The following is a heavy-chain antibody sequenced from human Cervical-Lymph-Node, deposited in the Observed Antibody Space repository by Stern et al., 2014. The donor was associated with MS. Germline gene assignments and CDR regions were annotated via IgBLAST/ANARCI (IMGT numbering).Heavy chain of an antibody. D-gene: IGHD3-16*01. CDR3: ARDHYELRY. V-gene: IGHV3-33*01. J-gene: IGHJ4*02. CDR2: ICYDGSNK. CDR1: GFTFSSYG. Sequence: VQLVESGGGVVQPGRSLRLSCAASGFTFSSYGMHWVRQAPGKGLEWVAVICYDGSNKYYADSVKGRFTISRDNSKNTLYLQMNSLRAEDTAVYYCARDHYELRYWGQGTLVTVSS.